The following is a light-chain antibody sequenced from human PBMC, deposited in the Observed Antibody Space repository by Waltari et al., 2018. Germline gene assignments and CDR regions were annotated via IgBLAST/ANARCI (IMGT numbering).Light chain of an antibody. CDR2: EDN. CDR3: QSYDSDLQDWV. Sequence: KFLLTQRHDVAESPVKTLTIAGTRRSGSMAHHYEHGLHQRPGSAPRTVLYEDNQRPSGVPARFSGSIDRSSNSASLTISVLTTEDAAYYYCQSYDSDLQDWVFGGGTKLTVV. V-gene: IGLV6-57*03. CDR1: SGSMAHHY. J-gene: IGLJ3*02.